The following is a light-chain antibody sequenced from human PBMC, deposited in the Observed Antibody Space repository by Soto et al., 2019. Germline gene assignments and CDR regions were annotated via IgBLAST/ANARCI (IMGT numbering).Light chain of an antibody. J-gene: IGLJ1*01. CDR2: EVT. V-gene: IGLV2-14*01. Sequence: QSVLTQPASVSGSPGQSITISCTGTRRDVGGYNYVSWYQQYPGKSPKLLIYEVTHRPSGVSNRFSGSKSGNTASLTISGLQADYEADYYCSSYTISNTLPFVFGTGTKLTVL. CDR3: SSYTISNTLPFV. CDR1: RRDVGGYNY.